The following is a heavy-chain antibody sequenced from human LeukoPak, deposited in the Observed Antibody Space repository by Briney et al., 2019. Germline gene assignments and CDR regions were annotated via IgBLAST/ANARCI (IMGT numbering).Heavy chain of an antibody. D-gene: IGHD4-17*01. Sequence: ASVKVSCKASGYTFTSYGIYGISWVRQAPGQGLEWMGWISAYNGNTNYAQKFQGRVTMTRDTSTSTVYMELRSLRFDDTAVYYCAREHYGDAYWGQGTLVTVSS. CDR2: ISAYNGNT. CDR1: GYTFTSYGIYG. J-gene: IGHJ4*02. V-gene: IGHV1-18*01. CDR3: AREHYGDAY.